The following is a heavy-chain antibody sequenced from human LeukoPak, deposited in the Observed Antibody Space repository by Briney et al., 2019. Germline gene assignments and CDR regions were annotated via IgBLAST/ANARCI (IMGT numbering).Heavy chain of an antibody. V-gene: IGHV1-69*01. Sequence: SVKVSCKASVGTFSSYAISWVRQAPGQGLEWLGGIIPILGTANYAQKFQGRVTITADESTSTAYMELSSLRSEDTAVYYCARETFGYRWDFDYWGQGTLVTVSS. CDR1: VGTFSSYA. D-gene: IGHD5-24*01. CDR3: ARETFGYRWDFDY. J-gene: IGHJ4*02. CDR2: IIPILGTA.